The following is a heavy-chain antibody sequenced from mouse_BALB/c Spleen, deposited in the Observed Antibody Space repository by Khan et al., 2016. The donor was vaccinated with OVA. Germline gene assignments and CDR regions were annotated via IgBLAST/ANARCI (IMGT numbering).Heavy chain of an antibody. D-gene: IGHD1-1*01. V-gene: IGHV3-2*02. J-gene: IGHJ2*01. Sequence: VQLKESGPGLVKPSQSLSLTCTVTGYSITSGYAWNWIRQFPGNKLEWMGYISYSGVTSYTPSLKSQISITRDTSKNQFFLQLNSVTTEDTATYYCARGNYYGYYFDYWSQGTTLTVSS. CDR2: ISYSGVT. CDR1: GYSITSGYA. CDR3: ARGNYYGYYFDY.